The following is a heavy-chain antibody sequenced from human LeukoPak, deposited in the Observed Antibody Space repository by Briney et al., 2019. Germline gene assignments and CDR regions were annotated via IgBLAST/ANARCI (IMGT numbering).Heavy chain of an antibody. CDR1: GCSISSGDYH. CDR3: GRAWDCSNTSCSHMDV. D-gene: IGHD2-2*01. Sequence: SETLSLTCTVSGCSISSGDYHWSWNRQPPGQGLEWIGYICYSGSPYYNPSLKSGVTISVDPFKNLFSLKLSSVTGADTAVYYCGRAWDCSNTSCSHMDVWGKGTTVTVYS. J-gene: IGHJ6*04. V-gene: IGHV4-30-4*01. CDR2: ICYSGSP.